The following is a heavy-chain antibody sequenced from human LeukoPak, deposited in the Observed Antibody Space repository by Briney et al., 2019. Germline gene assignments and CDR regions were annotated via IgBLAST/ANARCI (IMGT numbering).Heavy chain of an antibody. CDR2: ISPSGGST. Sequence: GGSLRLSCAASGFTFSSSAMTWVRQAPGKGLEWVSTISPSGGSTYYADSVKGRFTISRDNSKNTLYLQMTSLRAEDTAVYYCAKDQVWIVVGSFDYWGQGTLVTVSS. CDR1: GFTFSSSA. D-gene: IGHD3-22*01. J-gene: IGHJ4*02. V-gene: IGHV3-23*01. CDR3: AKDQVWIVVGSFDY.